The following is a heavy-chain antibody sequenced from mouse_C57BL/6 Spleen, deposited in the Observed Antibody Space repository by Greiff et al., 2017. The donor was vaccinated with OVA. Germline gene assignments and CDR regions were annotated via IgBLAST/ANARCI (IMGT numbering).Heavy chain of an antibody. CDR2: ISPGDGDP. V-gene: IGHV1-82*01. Sequence: QVQLQQSGPELVKPGASVTISCKASGYAFSSSWLTWVKQRPGKGLAWIGRISPGDGDPHYNGKFKGKATLTADKSSSTAYMQLSSLTSEDSAVYFWARRDSSGSFADWGKGTLVTVSA. J-gene: IGHJ3*01. CDR3: ARRDSSGSFAD. CDR1: GYAFSSSW. D-gene: IGHD3-2*02.